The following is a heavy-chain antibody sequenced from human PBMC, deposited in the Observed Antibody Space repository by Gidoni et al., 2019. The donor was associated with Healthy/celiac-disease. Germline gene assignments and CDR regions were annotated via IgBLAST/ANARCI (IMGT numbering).Heavy chain of an antibody. CDR3: ARRARPRPGIAGAGWAFDI. J-gene: IGHJ3*02. CDR1: GCSISSYY. CDR2: IYYSGST. V-gene: IGHV4-59*08. D-gene: IGHD6-19*01. Sequence: QVQLQESGPGLVKPSETLSLTCTVSGCSISSYYWSWIRQPPWKGLEWIGYIYYSGSTNYNPSLKSRVTISVDTSKNQFSLKLSSVTAADTAVYYCARRARPRPGIAGAGWAFDIWGQGTMVTVSS.